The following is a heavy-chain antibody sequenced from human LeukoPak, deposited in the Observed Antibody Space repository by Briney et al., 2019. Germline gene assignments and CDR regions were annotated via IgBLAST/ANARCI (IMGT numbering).Heavy chain of an antibody. CDR1: GFTFSNHW. J-gene: IGHJ4*02. CDR2: INTDGSTI. Sequence: GGSLRLSCAASGFTFSNHWMHWVRQVPGKGLVWVSRINTDGSTIDYADSLKGRFTISRDDAKNTLYLQMYSLRDEDTAIYYCARAGSYRFDYWGQGTLVTVSS. V-gene: IGHV3-74*01. D-gene: IGHD3-16*02. CDR3: ARAGSYRFDY.